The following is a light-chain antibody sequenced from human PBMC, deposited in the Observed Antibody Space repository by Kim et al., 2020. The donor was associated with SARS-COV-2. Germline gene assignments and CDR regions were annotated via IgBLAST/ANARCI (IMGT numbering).Light chain of an antibody. J-gene: IGKJ2*01. V-gene: IGKV1-5*01. Sequence: DIQMTQSPSTLSASVGDRVTITCRASQSISSWLAWYQQKPGKAPKLLIYDASILEGGVPSRFSGSGSGTEFTLTISSLQPDDFATYYCQQYNSFSPYTFGQGTKLEI. CDR2: DAS. CDR3: QQYNSFSPYT. CDR1: QSISSW.